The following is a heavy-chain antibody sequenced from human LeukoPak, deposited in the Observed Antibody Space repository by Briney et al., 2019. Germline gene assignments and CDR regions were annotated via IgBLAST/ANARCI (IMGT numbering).Heavy chain of an antibody. D-gene: IGHD1-7*01. CDR1: GFTFSSYW. V-gene: IGHV3-7*03. J-gene: IGHJ4*02. CDR3: ARGNWNYKYYFDY. Sequence: GGSLRLSCAASGFTFSSYWMSWVRQAPGKGLEWVANIKQDGSEKYYVDSVKGRFTISRDNAKNSLYLQMNSLRAEDTAVCYCARGNWNYKYYFDYWGQGTLVTVSS. CDR2: IKQDGSEK.